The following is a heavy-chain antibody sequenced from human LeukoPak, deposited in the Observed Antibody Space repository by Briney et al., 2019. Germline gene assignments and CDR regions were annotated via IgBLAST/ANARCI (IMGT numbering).Heavy chain of an antibody. CDR2: IRYDGSNK. V-gene: IGHV3-30*02. J-gene: IGHJ4*02. CDR3: AKDSKTYSGSYGVDY. CDR1: GFTFSNYG. D-gene: IGHD1-26*01. Sequence: PGGSLRLSCVASGFTFSNYGMHWVRQAPGKGLEWVAFIRYDGSNKYYADSVKGRFTISRDNSKNTLYLQMNSLRAEDTAVYYCAKDSKTYSGSYGVDYWGQGTLVTVSS.